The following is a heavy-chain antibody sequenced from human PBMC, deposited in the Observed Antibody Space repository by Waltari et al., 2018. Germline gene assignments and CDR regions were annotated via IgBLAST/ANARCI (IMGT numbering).Heavy chain of an antibody. J-gene: IGHJ4*02. CDR3: ARTGYSSSWSTADYFDY. CDR1: GGSFSGYY. CDR2: INHSGST. V-gene: IGHV4-34*01. D-gene: IGHD6-13*01. Sequence: QVQLQQWGAGLLKPSETLSLTCAVYGGSFSGYYWCWIRQPPGKGLEWIGEINHSGSTNYNPSLKSRVTISVDTSKNQFSLKLSSVTAVDTAVYYCARTGYSSSWSTADYFDYWGQGTLVTVSS.